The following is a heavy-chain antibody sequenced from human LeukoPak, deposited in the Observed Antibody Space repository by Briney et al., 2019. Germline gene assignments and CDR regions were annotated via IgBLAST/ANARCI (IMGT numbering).Heavy chain of an antibody. CDR2: INPNTGGT. D-gene: IGHD3-16*02. V-gene: IGHV1-2*02. CDR1: VYTFTYYS. J-gene: IGHJ4*02. Sequence: ASVTVSCKASVYTFTYYSIHWLRQAPGQGLEWMGWINPNTGGTNYAQKFQGRVTMTRDTSITTVYMELSSLRFDDTAVFYCARAPDYDYVWGTYRLGYWGQGTLVTVSS. CDR3: ARAPDYDYVWGTYRLGY.